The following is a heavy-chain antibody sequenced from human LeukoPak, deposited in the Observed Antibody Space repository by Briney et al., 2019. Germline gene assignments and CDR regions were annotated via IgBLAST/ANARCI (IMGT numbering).Heavy chain of an antibody. V-gene: IGHV1-69*05. Sequence: GASVKVSCKASGGTFSSYAISWVRQAPGQGLEWMGGIIPIFGTANYAQKFQGRVTITTDESTSTAYMELSSLRSEDTAVYYCAVTHKYQLLSYYFDYWGQGTLVTVSS. D-gene: IGHD2-2*01. CDR3: AVTHKYQLLSYYFDY. J-gene: IGHJ4*02. CDR1: GGTFSSYA. CDR2: IIPIFGTA.